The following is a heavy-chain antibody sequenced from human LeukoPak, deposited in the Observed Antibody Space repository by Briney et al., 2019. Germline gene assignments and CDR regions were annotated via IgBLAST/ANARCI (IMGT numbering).Heavy chain of an antibody. V-gene: IGHV3-23*01. J-gene: IGHJ4*02. D-gene: IGHD1-1*01. CDR1: GFTFSSYA. Sequence: GGSLRLSYAASGFTFSSYAMSWVRQAPGKGLEWVSAISGSGDSTYYADSVKGRFTISRDNSKNTLYLQMNSLRAEDTAVYYCAKQTYGNGPFYFDYWGQGTLVTVSS. CDR3: AKQTYGNGPFYFDY. CDR2: ISGSGDST.